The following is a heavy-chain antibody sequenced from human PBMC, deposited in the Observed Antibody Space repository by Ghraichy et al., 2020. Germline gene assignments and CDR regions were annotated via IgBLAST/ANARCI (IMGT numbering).Heavy chain of an antibody. Sequence: GGSLRLSCEASGFTFSDHYMDWVRQAPGKGLEWIGRSRDKQRGYTTDCAASVKGRFTISRDDSRSSLFLQMNSLNTEDTAVYYCARLSDYHFDYWGQGTPVTVTS. CDR3: ARLSDYHFDY. D-gene: IGHD3-10*01. CDR1: GFTFSDHY. V-gene: IGHV3-72*01. CDR2: SRDKQRGYTT. J-gene: IGHJ4*02.